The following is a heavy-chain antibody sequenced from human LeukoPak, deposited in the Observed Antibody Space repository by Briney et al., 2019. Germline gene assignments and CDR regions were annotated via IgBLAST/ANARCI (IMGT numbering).Heavy chain of an antibody. CDR3: AKDGSGAPTSDYFDY. D-gene: IGHD6-19*01. V-gene: IGHV3-23*01. CDR2: ISGSGGST. J-gene: IGHJ4*02. Sequence: GGSLRLSCAASGFTSSSYAMSWVRQAPGKGLEWVSAISGSGGSTYYADSVKGRFTISRDNSKNTLYLQMNSLRAEDTAVYYCAKDGSGAPTSDYFDYWGQGTLVTVSS. CDR1: GFTSSSYA.